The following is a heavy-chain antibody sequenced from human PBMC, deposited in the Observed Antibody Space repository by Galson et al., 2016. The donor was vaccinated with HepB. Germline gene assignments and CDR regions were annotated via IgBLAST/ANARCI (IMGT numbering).Heavy chain of an antibody. D-gene: IGHD2/OR15-2a*01. CDR2: INSDGSTT. CDR1: GFTFSSYW. V-gene: IGHV3-74*01. CDR3: AKDPFLWGHWFDP. J-gene: IGHJ5*02. Sequence: SLRLSCAASGFTFSSYWMHWVRQSPEEGLVWVSHINSDGSTTAYAASVKGRFTISRDNAEKTLYLQMTSLRVGDTAVYYCAKDPFLWGHWFDPWGQGTLVTVSS.